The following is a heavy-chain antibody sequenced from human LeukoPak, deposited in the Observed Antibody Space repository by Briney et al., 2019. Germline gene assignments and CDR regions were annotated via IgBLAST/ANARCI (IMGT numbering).Heavy chain of an antibody. D-gene: IGHD6-19*01. CDR3: AKPCRSGLSPFDAFDI. CDR2: NSGSGDST. J-gene: IGHJ3*02. Sequence: GGSLRLSCAASGFTFSSYAMSWVRQAPGKGLEWVSANSGSGDSTYYADSVKGRFTISRDNSKNTLYLQMNSLRAEDTAVYYCAKPCRSGLSPFDAFDIWGQGTMVTVSS. V-gene: IGHV3-23*01. CDR1: GFTFSSYA.